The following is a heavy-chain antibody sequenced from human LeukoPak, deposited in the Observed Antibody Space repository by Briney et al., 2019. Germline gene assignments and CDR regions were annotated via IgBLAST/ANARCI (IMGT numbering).Heavy chain of an antibody. D-gene: IGHD2-2*01. Sequence: GASVKVSCKASGGTFSSYAISWVRQAPGQGLEWMGGIIPIFGTANYAQKFQGRVTITADESTSTAYMELSSLRSEDTAVYYCARLLGYCSSTSCSGSDYWGQGTLVTVS. V-gene: IGHV1-69*13. CDR1: GGTFSSYA. CDR2: IIPIFGTA. J-gene: IGHJ4*02. CDR3: ARLLGYCSSTSCSGSDY.